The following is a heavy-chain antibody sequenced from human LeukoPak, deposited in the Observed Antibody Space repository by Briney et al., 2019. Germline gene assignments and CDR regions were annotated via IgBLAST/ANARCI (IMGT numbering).Heavy chain of an antibody. D-gene: IGHD2-8*02. V-gene: IGHV3-23*01. CDR1: GFTFSSSA. CDR3: AKDGTDRVY. CDR2: ISGSGGST. Sequence: GGSLRLSCAASGFTFSSSAMSWVRQAPGKGLEWVSAISGSGGSTYYVDSVKGRFTISRDNSKNTPYLQMNSLRAEDTAVYYCAKDGTDRVYWGQGTLVTVSS. J-gene: IGHJ4*02.